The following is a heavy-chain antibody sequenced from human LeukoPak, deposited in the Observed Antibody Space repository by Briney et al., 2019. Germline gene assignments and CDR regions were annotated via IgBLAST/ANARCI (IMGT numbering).Heavy chain of an antibody. CDR3: ARVTTGGYYNC. CDR1: GGSISSGSYY. Sequence: SQTLSLTCTVSGGSISSGSYYWSWIRQPAGKGLEWIGRIYTSGSTNYNPSLKSRVTISVDTSKNRFSLKLNSVTAADTAVYYCARVTTGGYYNCWGQGTLVTVSS. CDR2: IYTSGST. J-gene: IGHJ4*02. D-gene: IGHD3-22*01. V-gene: IGHV4-61*02.